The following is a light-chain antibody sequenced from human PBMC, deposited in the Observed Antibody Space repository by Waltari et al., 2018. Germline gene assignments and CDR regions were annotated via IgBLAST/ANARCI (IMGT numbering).Light chain of an antibody. J-gene: IGLJ1*01. CDR1: NIGTYS. CDR2: YDR. V-gene: IGLV3-21*02. CDR3: HVWHPHVDPGV. Sequence: SYDLTQPPSMSVSPGQTAMITCGGANIGTYSVHWYQQKAGQAPVLVIFYDRDRPSGIPDRFSGSNSGNTATLTISRVEAGDEARYYCHVWHPHVDPGVFGTGTEVTVL.